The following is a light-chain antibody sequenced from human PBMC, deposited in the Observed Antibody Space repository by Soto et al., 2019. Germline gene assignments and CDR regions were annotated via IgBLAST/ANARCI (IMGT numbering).Light chain of an antibody. J-gene: IGKJ2*01. V-gene: IGKV3-11*01. CDR3: QQRSNWPPGYT. CDR1: QSVSSY. Sequence: EIVLTQSPATLSLSPGERATLSCRASQSVSSYLAWYQQKPGQAPRLLIYDASNRATGIPARFSGSGSGTDLTLTITSLEPEDFPVYYCQQRSNWPPGYTFGQGTKLEIK. CDR2: DAS.